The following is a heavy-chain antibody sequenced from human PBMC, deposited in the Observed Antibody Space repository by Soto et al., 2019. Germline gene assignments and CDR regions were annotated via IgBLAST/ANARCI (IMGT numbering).Heavy chain of an antibody. CDR3: ARAWGGVPDY. D-gene: IGHD3-16*01. J-gene: IGHJ4*02. V-gene: IGHV4-34*01. CDR1: GGSFSGYY. Sequence: QVQLQQWGAGLLQPSETLSLTCAVYGGSFSGYYWSWIRQPPGKGLEWIGEINHSGSTNYNPSLKRRVTISVDTSKNQFSLKLSSVTAADTAVYYCARAWGGVPDYWGQGTLVTVSS. CDR2: INHSGST.